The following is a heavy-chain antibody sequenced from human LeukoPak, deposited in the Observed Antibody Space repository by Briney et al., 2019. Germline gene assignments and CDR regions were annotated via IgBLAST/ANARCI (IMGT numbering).Heavy chain of an antibody. Sequence: GGSLRLSCVASGFTFSSRDWMTWVRQAPGKGLEWVSYISSSGSTIYYADSVKGRFTISRDNAKNSLYLQMNSLRAEDTAVYYCARGRSPLHRWGQGTLVTVSS. CDR1: GFTFSSRDW. CDR2: ISSSGSTI. CDR3: ARGRSPLHR. D-gene: IGHD3-16*02. J-gene: IGHJ4*02. V-gene: IGHV3-48*04.